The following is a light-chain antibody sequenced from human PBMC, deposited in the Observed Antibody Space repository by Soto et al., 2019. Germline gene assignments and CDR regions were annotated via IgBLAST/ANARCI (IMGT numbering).Light chain of an antibody. Sequence: DLQMTQSPSSLSASVGDRVTITCRASQSISSYLNWYQQKPGKAPKLLIYAASSLQSGVPSRFSGSGSGTDFTLTISSLQPDDFATYYCQQSYSTPLTFGGGTKVEIK. J-gene: IGKJ4*01. CDR1: QSISSY. CDR2: AAS. CDR3: QQSYSTPLT. V-gene: IGKV1-39*01.